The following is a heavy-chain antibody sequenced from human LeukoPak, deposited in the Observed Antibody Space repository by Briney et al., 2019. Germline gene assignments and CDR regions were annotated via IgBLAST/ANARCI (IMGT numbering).Heavy chain of an antibody. V-gene: IGHV4-31*03. D-gene: IGHD1-26*01. CDR3: AREVGTTFYFDY. CDR1: GGSISSGGYY. CDR2: IYYSRST. Sequence: PSETLSLTCTVSGGSISSGGYYWSWIRQHPGKGLEWIGFIYYSRSTYYNPSLKSRVTISVDTSKNQFSLKLTSVTAADTAVYYCAREVGTTFYFDYWGQGILVTVSS. J-gene: IGHJ4*02.